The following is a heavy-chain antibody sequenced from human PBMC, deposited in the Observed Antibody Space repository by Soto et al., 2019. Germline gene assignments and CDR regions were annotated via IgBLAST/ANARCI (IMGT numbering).Heavy chain of an antibody. D-gene: IGHD5-18*01. J-gene: IGHJ6*02. CDR1: GFTFSRDV. CDR2: IWHDGSDT. CDR3: ARNLDDTATNYAMDV. Sequence: VQLMESGGGVVQPGRSLRLSCGASGFTFSRDVMHWVRQAPGKGLEWVALIWHDGSDTSYGDSVKGRFTISRDNSKNTLYLEMNSLRADDTAVYYCARNLDDTATNYAMDVWGHGTTVIVSS. V-gene: IGHV3-33*01.